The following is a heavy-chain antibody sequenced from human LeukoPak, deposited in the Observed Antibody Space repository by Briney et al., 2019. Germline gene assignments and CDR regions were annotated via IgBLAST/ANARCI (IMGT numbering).Heavy chain of an antibody. D-gene: IGHD6-13*01. J-gene: IGHJ4*02. CDR2: ISSSSSYI. CDR1: GFTFSSYS. CDR3: ARGIALSKGELDY. V-gene: IGHV3-21*01. Sequence: PGGSLRLSCAASGFTFSSYSMNWVRHAPGKGLEWVSSISSSSSYIYYADSVKGRFTISRDNAKNSLYLQMNSLRAEDTAVYYCARGIALSKGELDYWGQGTLVTVSS.